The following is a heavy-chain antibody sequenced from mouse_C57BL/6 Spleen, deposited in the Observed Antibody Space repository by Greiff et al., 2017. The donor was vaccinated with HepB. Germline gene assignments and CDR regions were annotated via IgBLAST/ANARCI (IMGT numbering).Heavy chain of an antibody. CDR3: TRTDGEGFDD. CDR2: ISSGGYYI. Sequence: EVQVVESGEGLVKPGGSLKLSCAASGFTFSSYAMSWVRQTPEKRLEWVAYISSGGYYIYYADTVKGRFTISRDNARNTLYLQMSSLKSEDTSMYYCTRTDGEGFDDWGQGTTLTVSS. V-gene: IGHV5-9-1*02. CDR1: GFTFSSYA. J-gene: IGHJ2*01.